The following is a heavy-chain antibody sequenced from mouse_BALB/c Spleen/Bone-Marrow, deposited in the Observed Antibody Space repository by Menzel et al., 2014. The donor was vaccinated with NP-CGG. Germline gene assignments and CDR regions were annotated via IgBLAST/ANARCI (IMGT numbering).Heavy chain of an antibody. J-gene: IGHJ1*01. CDR1: GDSITSGY. CDR3: SREGPALITKGYFDV. Sequence: EVQLQQSGPSLVKPSQPLSLPCSVTGDSITSGYWNWIRKFPGNKLEYMGYISNSGTTYYNPSLRSRISITRDTSKNQYYLQLSSVAPEDTATYYCSREGPALITKGYFDVWGAGTTVTVSS. D-gene: IGHD2-4*01. CDR2: ISNSGTT. V-gene: IGHV3-8*02.